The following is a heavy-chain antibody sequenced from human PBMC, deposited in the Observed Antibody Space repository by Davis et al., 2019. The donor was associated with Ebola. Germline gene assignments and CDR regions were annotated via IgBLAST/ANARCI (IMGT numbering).Heavy chain of an antibody. J-gene: IGHJ6*02. CDR2: ISSSGGTT. CDR3: VKFAPSITIFGVGEGVPYEYGMDV. CDR1: GFTFSSYA. V-gene: IGHV3-64D*08. D-gene: IGHD3-3*01. Sequence: AGPLTLSCAASGFTFSSYAMHWVRQPPGKGLECVSAISSSGGTTYYAAPVKGRFTISRDNSKNTLYLQMSSLRAEDTAVYYFVKFAPSITIFGVGEGVPYEYGMDVWGQGTTVTVSS.